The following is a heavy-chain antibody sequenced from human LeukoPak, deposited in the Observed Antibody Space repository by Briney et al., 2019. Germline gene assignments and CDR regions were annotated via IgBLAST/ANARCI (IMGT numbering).Heavy chain of an antibody. Sequence: ASVKVSCKAFGYTFTAYYMHWVRKAPGQGLEWMGWINPNSGDTDYAQKFQGRVTMTRDTSISTAYMELSRLRSDDTAVYFCARVRAGMLIIYWGQGTLLAVSS. D-gene: IGHD3-16*01. CDR1: GYTFTAYY. V-gene: IGHV1-2*02. CDR2: INPNSGDT. J-gene: IGHJ4*02. CDR3: ARVRAGMLIIY.